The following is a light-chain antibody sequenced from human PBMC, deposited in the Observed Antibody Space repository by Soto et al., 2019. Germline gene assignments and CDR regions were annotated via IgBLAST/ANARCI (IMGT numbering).Light chain of an antibody. V-gene: IGLV1-40*01. CDR2: GNS. Sequence: QAVVTQPPSVSGAPGQRVTISCTGSSSNIGAGYDVHWYQQLPGTAPKLLIYGNSNRPSGVPDRFSGSKSGTSASLAITGLQAEDEADDYGQSYDSSLSGFVFGTGTKVTVL. CDR3: QSYDSSLSGFV. CDR1: SSNIGAGYD. J-gene: IGLJ1*01.